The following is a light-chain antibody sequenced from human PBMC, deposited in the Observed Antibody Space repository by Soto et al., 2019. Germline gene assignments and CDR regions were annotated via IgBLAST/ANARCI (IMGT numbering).Light chain of an antibody. J-gene: IGLJ1*01. Sequence: QAVVTQPPSVSGAPGQRVTISCTGSSSNIGAGYDVHWYQQLPGTAPKLLIYGSSNRPSGVPDRISGSTSGTSASLAITGLQAEDEADYYCQSYDSSLSGLGYVFGSGTKMTVL. CDR1: SSNIGAGYD. CDR2: GSS. V-gene: IGLV1-40*01. CDR3: QSYDSSLSGLGYV.